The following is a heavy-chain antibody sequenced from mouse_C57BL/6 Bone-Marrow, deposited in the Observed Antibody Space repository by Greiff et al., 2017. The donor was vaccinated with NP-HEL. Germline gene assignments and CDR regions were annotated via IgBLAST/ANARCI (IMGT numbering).Heavy chain of an antibody. CDR1: GYTFTSYW. V-gene: IGHV1-55*01. D-gene: IGHD1-1*01. CDR3: ARTPMTTVVATPFDY. J-gene: IGHJ2*01. CDR2: IYPGSGST. Sequence: QVQLQQPGAELVKPGASVKMSCKASGYTFTSYWITWVKQRPGQGLEWIGDIYPGSGSTNYNEKFKSKATLTVDTSSSTAYMQLSSLTSEDSAVYYCARTPMTTVVATPFDYWGQGTTLTVSS.